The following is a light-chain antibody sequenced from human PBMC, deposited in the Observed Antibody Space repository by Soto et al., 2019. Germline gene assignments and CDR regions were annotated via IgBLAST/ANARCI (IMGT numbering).Light chain of an antibody. CDR1: QSPLHSNGYNY. V-gene: IGKV2-28*01. CDR3: MQALQTPRT. Sequence: DIVMTQSPLSLPVTPREPASISCRSSQSPLHSNGYNYLDWYLQKPGQSPQLLIYLGSNRASGVPDRFSGSGSGTDFTLKISRVEAEDVGVYYCMQALQTPRTFGQGTKVEIK. J-gene: IGKJ1*01. CDR2: LGS.